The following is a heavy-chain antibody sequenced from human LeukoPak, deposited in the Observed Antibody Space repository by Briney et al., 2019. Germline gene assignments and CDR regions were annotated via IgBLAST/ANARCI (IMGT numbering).Heavy chain of an antibody. Sequence: GGSLRLSCAASGFTFSSYAMHWVRQAPGKGLEWVAVISYDGSNKYYADSVKGRSTISRGNSKNTLYLQMNSLRAEDTAVYYCARATYYYDSSGYLVWYFDLWGRGTLVTVSS. V-gene: IGHV3-30-3*01. CDR2: ISYDGSNK. J-gene: IGHJ2*01. CDR3: ARATYYYDSSGYLVWYFDL. D-gene: IGHD3-22*01. CDR1: GFTFSSYA.